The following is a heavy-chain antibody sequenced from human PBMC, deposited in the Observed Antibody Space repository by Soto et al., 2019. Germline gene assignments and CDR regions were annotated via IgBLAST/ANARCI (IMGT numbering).Heavy chain of an antibody. CDR2: VRSKGNNYAT. V-gene: IGHV3-73*02. D-gene: IGHD5-12*01. J-gene: IGHJ2*01. CDR3: ARFSASENWYFDL. Sequence: EVQLVESGGGLVQPGGSLKLSCAASGFTFSVSAMHWVRQASGKGLEWVGRVRSKGNNYATTYAASVKGRFTISRDDSKNTAYRQMNSLKTEDTAVYFCARFSASENWYFDLWGRGTLVTVSS. CDR1: GFTFSVSA.